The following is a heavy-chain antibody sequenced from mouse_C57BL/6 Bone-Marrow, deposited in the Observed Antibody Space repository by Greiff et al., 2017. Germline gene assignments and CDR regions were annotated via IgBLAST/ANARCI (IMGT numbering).Heavy chain of an antibody. CDR1: GYTFTSYW. V-gene: IGHV1-50*01. CDR3: ARHYGSSSYWYFDV. J-gene: IGHJ1*03. Sequence: QVQLQQPGAELVKPGASVKLSCKASGYTFTSYWMQWVKQRPGQGLEWIGEIDPSDSYTNYNQKFKGKATLTVDTSSSTADMQLSSLTSEDSAVYYCARHYGSSSYWYFDVWGTGTTVTVSS. D-gene: IGHD1-1*01. CDR2: IDPSDSYT.